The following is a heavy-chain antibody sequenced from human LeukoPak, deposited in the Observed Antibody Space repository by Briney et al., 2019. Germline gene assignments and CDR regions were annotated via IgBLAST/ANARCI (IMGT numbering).Heavy chain of an antibody. D-gene: IGHD5-24*01. V-gene: IGHV1-69*06. Sequence: ASVKVSCKASGGTFSSYAISWVRQAPGQGLEWMGGIIPIFGTANYAQKFQGRVTITADKSTGTAYMELSSLRSEDTAVYYCARDWDGYNGIDYWGQGTLVTVSS. CDR3: ARDWDGYNGIDY. J-gene: IGHJ4*02. CDR1: GGTFSSYA. CDR2: IIPIFGTA.